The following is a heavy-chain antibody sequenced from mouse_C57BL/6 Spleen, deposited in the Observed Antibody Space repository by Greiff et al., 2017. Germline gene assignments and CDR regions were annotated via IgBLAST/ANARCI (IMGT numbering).Heavy chain of an antibody. Sequence: EVKLVESGAELVRPGASVKLSCTASGFNIKDDYMHWVKQRPEQGLEWIGWIDPENGDTKYASKFQGKATITADPSSNTAYLQLSSLTSEDTAVXYCSTLSGNYAYWGQGTTLTVSS. CDR3: STLSGNYAY. D-gene: IGHD2-1*01. CDR2: IDPENGDT. CDR1: GFNIKDDY. V-gene: IGHV14-4*01. J-gene: IGHJ2*01.